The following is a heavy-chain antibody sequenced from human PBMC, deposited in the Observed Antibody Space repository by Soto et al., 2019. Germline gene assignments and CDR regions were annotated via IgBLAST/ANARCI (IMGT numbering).Heavy chain of an antibody. CDR1: GGSISSYY. V-gene: IGHV4-59*08. D-gene: IGHD2-2*02. J-gene: IGHJ4*01. CDR2: IYYSGST. CDR3: ARHRWDYTVLNLDY. Sequence: SETLSLTCTVSGGSISSYYWSWIRQPPGKGLEWIGYIYYSGSTNYNPSLKSRVTISVDTSKNQFSLKLSSVTAADTAVYYCARHRWDYTVLNLDYWGHGAMVTPSS.